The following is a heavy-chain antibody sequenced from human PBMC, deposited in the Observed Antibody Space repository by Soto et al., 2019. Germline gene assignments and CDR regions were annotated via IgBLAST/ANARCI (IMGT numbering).Heavy chain of an antibody. Sequence: TGGSLRLSCAASGFTFSSYAMSWVRQAPGKGLEWVSAISGSGGSTYYADSVKGRFTISRDNSKNTLYLQMNSLRAEDTAVYYCAKWGCSSTSCYDYYYYGMDVWGQGTTGTVSS. CDR3: AKWGCSSTSCYDYYYYGMDV. D-gene: IGHD2-2*01. J-gene: IGHJ6*02. CDR1: GFTFSSYA. CDR2: ISGSGGST. V-gene: IGHV3-23*01.